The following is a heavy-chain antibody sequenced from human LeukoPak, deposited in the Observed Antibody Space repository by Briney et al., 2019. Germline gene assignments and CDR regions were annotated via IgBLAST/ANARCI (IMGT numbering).Heavy chain of an antibody. CDR2: INHSGST. D-gene: IGHD2-2*02. V-gene: IGHV4-34*01. J-gene: IGHJ3*02. CDR1: GGSLSGYY. CDR3: ASYRYCSSTSCYSAFDI. Sequence: SETLSLTCAVYGGSLSGYYWSWIRQPPGKGLEWIGEINHSGSTNYNPSLKSRVTISVDTSKNQFPLKLSSVTAADTAVYYCASYRYCSSTSCYSAFDIWGQGTMVTVSS.